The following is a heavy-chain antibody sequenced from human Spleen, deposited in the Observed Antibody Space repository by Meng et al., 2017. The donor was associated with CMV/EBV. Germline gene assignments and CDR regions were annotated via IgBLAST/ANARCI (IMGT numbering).Heavy chain of an antibody. J-gene: IGHJ4*02. CDR2: ISSSSSYI. D-gene: IGHD3-10*01. Sequence: EVQLVGSGGGLVKRGGSLRLSCAASGFTFSSYSMNWVRQAPGKGLECVSSISSSSSYIYYADSVKGRFTISRDNAKNSLYLQMNSLRAEDTAVYYCARGITMVRGVYFDYWEQGPLGTVDS. CDR1: GFTFSSYS. V-gene: IGHV3-21*01. CDR3: ARGITMVRGVYFDY.